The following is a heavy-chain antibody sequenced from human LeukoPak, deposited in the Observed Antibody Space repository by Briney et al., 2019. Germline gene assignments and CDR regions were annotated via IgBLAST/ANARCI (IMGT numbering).Heavy chain of an antibody. CDR2: ISSSTSYI. CDR3: ASGGITFGGVIVQVDY. Sequence: PGGSLRLSCAASGFTFTSCAMSWVRQAPGKGLEWVSSISSSTSYIYYADSVKGRFTISRDNAKNSLYLQMNSLRPEDTAVYYCASGGITFGGVIVQVDYWGQGTLVTVSS. V-gene: IGHV3-21*01. J-gene: IGHJ4*02. CDR1: GFTFTSCA. D-gene: IGHD3-16*02.